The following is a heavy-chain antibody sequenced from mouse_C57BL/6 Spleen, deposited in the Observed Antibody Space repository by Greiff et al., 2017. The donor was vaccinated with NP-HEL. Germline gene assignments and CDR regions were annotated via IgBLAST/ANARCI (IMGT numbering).Heavy chain of an antibody. V-gene: IGHV14-4*01. CDR1: GFNIKDDY. Sequence: VQLQQSGAELVRPGASVKLSCTASGFNIKDDYMHWVKQRPEQGLEWIGWIDPENGDTEYASKFQGKATITADTSSNTAYLQLSSLTSEDTAVYYCTTPFYGSSYVWFAYWGQGTLVTVSA. CDR3: TTPFYGSSYVWFAY. CDR2: IDPENGDT. J-gene: IGHJ3*01. D-gene: IGHD1-1*01.